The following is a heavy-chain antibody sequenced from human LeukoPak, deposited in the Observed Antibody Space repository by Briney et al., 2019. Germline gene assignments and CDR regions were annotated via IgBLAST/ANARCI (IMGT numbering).Heavy chain of an antibody. D-gene: IGHD1-26*01. V-gene: IGHV3-23*01. CDR1: GFTFSSYS. CDR3: AKDHESGGDYYYYMDV. CDR2: ISGSGGST. J-gene: IGHJ6*03. Sequence: GGSLRLSCAASGFTFSSYSMSWFRQAPGKGLEWVSAISGSGGSTYYADSVKGRFTISRDNSKNTLYLQMNSLRAEDTAVYYCAKDHESGGDYYYYMDVWGKGTTVTVSS.